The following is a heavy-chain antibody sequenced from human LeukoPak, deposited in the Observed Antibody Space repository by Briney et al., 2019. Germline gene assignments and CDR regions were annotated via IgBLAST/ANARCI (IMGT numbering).Heavy chain of an antibody. CDR3: VRVSGGWSPDY. D-gene: IGHD6-19*01. V-gene: IGHV3-20*04. CDR2: IDWNGGST. Sequence: GGSLRLSCAASVFTFDDYGMSWVRQAPGKGVEWVSGIDWNGGSTGYADSVKGRFTISRDNAKNSLYLQMNSLRAEDTALYYCVRVSGGWSPDYWAQGTLVTVSS. J-gene: IGHJ4*02. CDR1: VFTFDDYG.